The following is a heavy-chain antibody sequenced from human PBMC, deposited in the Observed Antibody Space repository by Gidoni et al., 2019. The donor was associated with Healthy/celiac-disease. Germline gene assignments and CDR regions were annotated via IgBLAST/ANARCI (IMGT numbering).Heavy chain of an antibody. Sequence: EVQLLASVGGLVQPGVSLSLSCAASGLTFSTDHMSWVRQAQGKGLEWVSAISGSGGSTYYADSGKGRFTISRDNSKNTLYLQMNSLRAEDTAVYYCAKESRITIFGVVICGWFDPWGQGTLVTVSS. J-gene: IGHJ5*02. D-gene: IGHD3-3*01. CDR2: ISGSGGST. CDR3: AKESRITIFGVVICGWFDP. CDR1: GLTFSTDH. V-gene: IGHV3-23*01.